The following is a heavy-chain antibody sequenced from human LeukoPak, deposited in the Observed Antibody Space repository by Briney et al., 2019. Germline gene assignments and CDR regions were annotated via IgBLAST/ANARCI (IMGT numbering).Heavy chain of an antibody. Sequence: GGSLRLSCAASGFAFTSYASSWGRHAPGKGLEWVSAIIDSSGSTYYEDSAKGRFTISRDTSKNTLSLHMNSLRAEDTAVYYCATYDFWSGYGVGYWGQGTLVTVSS. D-gene: IGHD3-3*01. V-gene: IGHV3-23*01. CDR3: ATYDFWSGYGVGY. CDR1: GFAFTSYA. J-gene: IGHJ4*02. CDR2: IIDSSGST.